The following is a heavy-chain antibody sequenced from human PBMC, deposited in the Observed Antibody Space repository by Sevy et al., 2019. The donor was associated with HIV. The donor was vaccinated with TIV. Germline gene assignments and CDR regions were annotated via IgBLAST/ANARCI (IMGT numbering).Heavy chain of an antibody. Sequence: GGSLRLSCTASGFTFGDYAMSWLRQAPGKGLEWVGFIKSKTYGGTTEYAASVKSRFTISRDDSKSIAYLQMNSLKTEYTALDYCRRVQGTISPYNYFGMDVWGQGTTVTVSS. CDR3: RRVQGTISPYNYFGMDV. CDR2: IKSKTYGGTT. D-gene: IGHD3-3*01. CDR1: GFTFGDYA. V-gene: IGHV3-49*03. J-gene: IGHJ6*02.